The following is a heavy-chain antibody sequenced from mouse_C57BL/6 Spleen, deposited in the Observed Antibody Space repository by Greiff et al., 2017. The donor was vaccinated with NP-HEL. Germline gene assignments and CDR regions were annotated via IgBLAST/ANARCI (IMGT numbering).Heavy chain of an antibody. V-gene: IGHV1-18*01. CDR1: GYTFTDYN. CDR3: ARGAYYSNLLAY. J-gene: IGHJ3*01. CDR2: INPNNGGT. D-gene: IGHD2-5*01. Sequence: EVQLQQSGPELVKPGASVKIPCKASGYTFTDYNMDWVKQSHGKSLEWIGDINPNNGGTIYNQKFKGKATLTVDKSSSTAYMELRSLTSEDTAVYYCARGAYYSNLLAYWGQGTLVTVSA.